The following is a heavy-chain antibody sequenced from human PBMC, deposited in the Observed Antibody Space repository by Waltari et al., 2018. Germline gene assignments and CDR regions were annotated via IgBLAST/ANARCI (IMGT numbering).Heavy chain of an antibody. J-gene: IGHJ4*02. D-gene: IGHD3-22*01. Sequence: QVQLQESGPGLVKPSQTLSLTCTVSGGSINSGSYYWSWIRQPAGKGLEWIGRIYTSGSTNYNPSLKSRVTISVDTSKNQFSLKLSSVTAADTAVYYCAREGNYYDSSGYQYYFDYWGQGTLVTVSS. CDR2: IYTSGST. CDR3: AREGNYYDSSGYQYYFDY. CDR1: GGSINSGSYY. V-gene: IGHV4-61*02.